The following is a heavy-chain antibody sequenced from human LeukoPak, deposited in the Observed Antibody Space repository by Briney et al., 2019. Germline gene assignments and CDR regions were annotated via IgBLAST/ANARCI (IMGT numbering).Heavy chain of an antibody. D-gene: IGHD3-22*01. J-gene: IGHJ3*02. Sequence: PGGSLRLSCVASGFTFSSYAMSWVRQAPGKGLEWVSAISGSGGSTYYADSVKGRFTISRDNSKNTLYLQMNSLRAEDTAVYYCAKEELTYYYDSSGYLDAFDIWGQGTMVTVSS. CDR2: ISGSGGST. CDR1: GFTFSSYA. V-gene: IGHV3-23*01. CDR3: AKEELTYYYDSSGYLDAFDI.